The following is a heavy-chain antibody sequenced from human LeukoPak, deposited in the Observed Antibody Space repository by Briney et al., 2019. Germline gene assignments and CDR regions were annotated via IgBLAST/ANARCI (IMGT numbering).Heavy chain of an antibody. CDR1: GYTLTELS. D-gene: IGHD3-22*01. CDR3: ATAYDRTFYYFDY. Sequence: ASVKVSCKVSGYTLTELSMHWVRQAPGKGLEWRGGFDPEDGETIYAQKFQGRVTMTEDTSTDTAYMELSSLRSEDTAVYYCATAYDRTFYYFDYWGQGTLVTVSS. CDR2: FDPEDGET. J-gene: IGHJ4*02. V-gene: IGHV1-24*01.